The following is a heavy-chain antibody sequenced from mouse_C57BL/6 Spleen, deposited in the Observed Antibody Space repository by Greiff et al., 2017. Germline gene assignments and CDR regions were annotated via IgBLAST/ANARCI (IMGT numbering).Heavy chain of an antibody. CDR3: ARRASGSSLDY. V-gene: IGHV1-82*01. CDR1: GYAFSSSW. D-gene: IGHD1-1*01. Sequence: VQLQQSGPELVKPGASVKISCKASGYAFSSSWMNWVKQRPGKGLEWIGRIYPGDGDTNYNGKFKGKATLTADKSSSTAYMQLSSLTSEDSAVDFCARRASGSSLDYWGQGTTLTVSS. CDR2: IYPGDGDT. J-gene: IGHJ2*01.